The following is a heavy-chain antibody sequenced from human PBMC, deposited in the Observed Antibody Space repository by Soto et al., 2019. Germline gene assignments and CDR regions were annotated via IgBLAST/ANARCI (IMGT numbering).Heavy chain of an antibody. D-gene: IGHD2-15*01. V-gene: IGHV1-69*08. J-gene: IGHJ5*02. Sequence: QVQLVQSGAEVKKPGSSVKVSCKASGGTFSSYTISWVRQAPGQGLEWMGRIIPILGIANYAQKFQGRVTITADKSTSTAYMERSSLRSEDTAVYYCARDARGYCSGGSCYSFSPWGQGTLVTVSS. CDR1: GGTFSSYT. CDR3: ARDARGYCSGGSCYSFSP. CDR2: IIPILGIA.